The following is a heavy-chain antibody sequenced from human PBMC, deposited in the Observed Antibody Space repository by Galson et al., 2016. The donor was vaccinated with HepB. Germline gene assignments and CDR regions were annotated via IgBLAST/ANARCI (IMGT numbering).Heavy chain of an antibody. D-gene: IGHD2/OR15-2a*01. CDR2: DSMDGGRK. CDR3: AKRHEYCPPVGCSVDY. J-gene: IGHJ4*02. CDR1: GFTFSGYG. Sequence: SLRLSCAVSGFTFSGYGMHWVRQAPGKGLEWVAADSMDGGRKFYADSVKGRFTISRDNSNNILFLQMSSLRVDDTAVYFCAKRHEYCPPVGCSVDYWGQGTLVSVSS. V-gene: IGHV3-30*18.